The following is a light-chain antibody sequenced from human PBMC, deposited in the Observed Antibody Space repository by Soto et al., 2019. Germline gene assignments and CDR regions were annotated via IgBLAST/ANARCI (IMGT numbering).Light chain of an antibody. CDR2: DVS. V-gene: IGLV2-14*01. Sequence: QSVLTQPASVSGSPGQSITISCTGTSSEVGGYNYVSWYQQHPGAAPKLMIFDVSHRPLGISNRFSGSKSGNTAALTISGLQADDEADYYGSSYTSSSTRVFGTGTKLTVL. CDR1: SSEVGGYNY. J-gene: IGLJ1*01. CDR3: SSYTSSSTRV.